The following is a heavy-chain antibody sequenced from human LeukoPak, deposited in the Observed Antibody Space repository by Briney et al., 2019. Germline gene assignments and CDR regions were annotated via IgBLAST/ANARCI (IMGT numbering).Heavy chain of an antibody. J-gene: IGHJ4*02. CDR2: IYSGGST. CDR1: GFTVSSNY. D-gene: IGHD2-2*01. Sequence: PGGSLRLSCAASGFTVSSNYTSWVRQAPGKGLEWVSVIYSGGSTYYADSVKGRFTISRDNSKNTLYLQMNSLRAEDTAVYYCARGFGPAALDYWGQGTLVTVPS. CDR3: ARGFGPAALDY. V-gene: IGHV3-66*01.